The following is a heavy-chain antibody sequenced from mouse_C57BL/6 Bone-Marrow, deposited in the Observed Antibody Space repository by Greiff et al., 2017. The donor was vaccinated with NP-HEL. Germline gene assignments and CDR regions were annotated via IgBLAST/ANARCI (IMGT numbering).Heavy chain of an antibody. J-gene: IGHJ1*03. CDR2: ISNGGGST. CDR3: ARHMMVTQFFHWYFDV. D-gene: IGHD2-3*01. Sequence: EVKLVESGGGLVQPGGSLKLSCAASGFTFSDYYMYWVRQTPEKRLEWVAYISNGGGSTYYPDTVKGRFTISRDNAKNTLYLQMSRLKSEDTAMYYCARHMMVTQFFHWYFDVWGTGTTVTVSS. CDR1: GFTFSDYY. V-gene: IGHV5-12*01.